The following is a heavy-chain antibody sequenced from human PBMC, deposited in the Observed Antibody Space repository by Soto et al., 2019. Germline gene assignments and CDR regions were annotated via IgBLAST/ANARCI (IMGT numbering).Heavy chain of an antibody. CDR1: GFTFSSYG. Sequence: PGGSLRLSCAASGFTFSSYGMHWVRQAPGKGLEWVAVISYDGSNKYYADSVKGRFTISRDNSKNTLYLQMNSPRAEDTAVYYCAKRGYGRYNWFDPWGQGTLVTVSS. CDR3: AKRGYGRYNWFDP. CDR2: ISYDGSNK. J-gene: IGHJ5*02. V-gene: IGHV3-30*18. D-gene: IGHD5-18*01.